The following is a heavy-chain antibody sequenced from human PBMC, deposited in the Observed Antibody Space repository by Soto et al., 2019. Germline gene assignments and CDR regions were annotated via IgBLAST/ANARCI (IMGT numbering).Heavy chain of an antibody. CDR3: ARGHEYGGNSDAYAL. CDR2: ILPIFGTA. V-gene: IGHV1-69*14. CDR1: GGTFSTSS. J-gene: IGHJ3*01. Sequence: QVQLVQSGAEVKKPGSSVKVSCKASGGTFSTSSINWLRQAPGQRPECMGNILPIFGTADYAQKFRDRGTITADKSTNTAYMELRSLFSEDAAVYYCARGHEYGGNSDAYALWGQGTVVTVSS. D-gene: IGHD4-17*01.